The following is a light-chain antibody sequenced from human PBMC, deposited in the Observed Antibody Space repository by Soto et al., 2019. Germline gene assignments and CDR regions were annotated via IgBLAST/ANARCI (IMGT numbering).Light chain of an antibody. CDR3: QQYSKWPPIT. CDR2: EAS. J-gene: IGKJ5*01. Sequence: EIVLTQSPATLSLSPGERATLSCRASQTVSSSLAWYQQKPGQAPRLLIYEASNRATGIPARFSGSGSGADFTLTISSLEPEDFALYYCQQYSKWPPITFGQGTRLES. V-gene: IGKV3-11*01. CDR1: QTVSSS.